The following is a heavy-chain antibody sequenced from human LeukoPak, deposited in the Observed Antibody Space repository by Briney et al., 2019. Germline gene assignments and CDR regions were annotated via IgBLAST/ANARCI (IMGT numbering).Heavy chain of an antibody. CDR2: IYYSGSS. D-gene: IGHD4-11*01. CDR3: ARERSNGPRVFDY. CDR1: GGSISTYY. V-gene: IGHV4-59*01. Sequence: SETLSLTCTVSGGSISTYYWSWIRQPPGKGLEWIGYIYYSGSSNYNSSLKSRVTISVDTPKNQFSLKMSSVTAADTAVYYCARERSNGPRVFDYWGQGTLVTVSS. J-gene: IGHJ4*02.